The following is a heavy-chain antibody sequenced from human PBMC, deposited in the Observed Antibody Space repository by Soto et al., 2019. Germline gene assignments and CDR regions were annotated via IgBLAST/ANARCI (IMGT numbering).Heavy chain of an antibody. CDR1: GESFSGFY. D-gene: IGHD4-4*01. CDR2: INDGGRT. J-gene: IGHJ5*02. V-gene: IGHV4-34*01. Sequence: QVQLQQWGAGLLKPSETLSLTCAVYGESFSGFYWSWIRQPPGKGLEWIGEINDGGRTKYNSSLKSRVTISGDTSKNQFSLKLTSVTAADTAVYYCARRRANDYSKYVWFDPWGQGTLVTVSS. CDR3: ARRRANDYSKYVWFDP.